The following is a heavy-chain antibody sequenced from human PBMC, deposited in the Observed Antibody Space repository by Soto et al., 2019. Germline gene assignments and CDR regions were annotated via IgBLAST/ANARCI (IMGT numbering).Heavy chain of an antibody. Sequence: EVQLAESGGGLAQPGGSLSLSCAASGFTLSGYAMVWVRQAPGKGLEYVSGISSNGGGTYYANSVQGRFTISRDNSKNTVYLQMGSLRPEYMAVYYCARRARPDFYYMDVWGKGTTVTVSS. J-gene: IGHJ6*03. CDR1: GFTLSGYA. CDR3: ARRARPDFYYMDV. V-gene: IGHV3-64*01. D-gene: IGHD6-6*01. CDR2: ISSNGGGT.